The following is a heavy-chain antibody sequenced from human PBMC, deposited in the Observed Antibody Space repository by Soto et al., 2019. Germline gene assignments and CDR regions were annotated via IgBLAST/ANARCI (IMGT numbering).Heavy chain of an antibody. Sequence: SETLSLTCAVSGGSISSSNWWSWVRQPPGKGLERIGEIYHSGSTNYNPSLKSRVTISVDKSKNQFSLKLSSVTAADTAVYYCARDWAGTSYYYGMDVWGQGTTVTVS. CDR1: GGSISSSNW. CDR3: ARDWAGTSYYYGMDV. D-gene: IGHD6-19*01. CDR2: IYHSGST. V-gene: IGHV4-4*02. J-gene: IGHJ6*02.